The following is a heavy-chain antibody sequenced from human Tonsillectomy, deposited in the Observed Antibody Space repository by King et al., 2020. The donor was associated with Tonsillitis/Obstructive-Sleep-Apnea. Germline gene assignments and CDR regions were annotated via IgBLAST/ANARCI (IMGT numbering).Heavy chain of an antibody. CDR3: ARGGDSSPPYYYYMDV. J-gene: IGHJ6*03. Sequence: VQLVESGAEVKKPGASVKVSCKASGYTFTGYYMHWVRQAPGQGLEWMGWINPNSGGTNYAQKFQGWVTMTRDTSISTAYVELSRLGSDDTAVYYCARGGDSSPPYYYYMDVWGKGTTVTVSS. D-gene: IGHD6-6*01. CDR2: INPNSGGT. V-gene: IGHV1-2*04. CDR1: GYTFTGYY.